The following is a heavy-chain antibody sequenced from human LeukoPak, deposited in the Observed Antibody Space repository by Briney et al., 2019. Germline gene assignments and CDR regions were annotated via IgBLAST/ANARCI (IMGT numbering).Heavy chain of an antibody. CDR3: ARDDGY. Sequence: SETLSLTCTVSGASISSSYWNWIRQPPGKGLEWIGEINHSGSTNYNPSLKSRVTISVDTSKNQFSLKLSSVTAADTAVYYCARDDGYWGQGTLVTVSS. CDR2: INHSGST. CDR1: GASISSSY. D-gene: IGHD3-16*01. J-gene: IGHJ4*02. V-gene: IGHV4-34*01.